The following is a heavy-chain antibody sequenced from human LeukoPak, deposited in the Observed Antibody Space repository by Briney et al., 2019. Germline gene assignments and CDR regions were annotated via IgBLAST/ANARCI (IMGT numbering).Heavy chain of an antibody. CDR2: IKQDGSDR. CDR3: VRNLAVAGTCFDS. CDR1: GFTFSTYA. J-gene: IGHJ4*02. Sequence: GGSLRLSCAASGFTFSTYAMSWVRQAPGTGLEWVANIKQDGSDRNYVTSVRGRFTISRDNAESSLYLQMNSLRVEDTAVYYCVRNLAVAGTCFDSWGQGTLVTVSS. D-gene: IGHD6-19*01. V-gene: IGHV3-7*03.